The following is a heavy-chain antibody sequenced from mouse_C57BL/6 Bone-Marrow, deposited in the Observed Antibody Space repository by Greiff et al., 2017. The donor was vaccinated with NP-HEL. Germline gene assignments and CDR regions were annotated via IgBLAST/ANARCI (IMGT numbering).Heavy chain of an antibody. Sequence: EVKVVESGGGLVQPKGSLKLSCAASGFSFNTYAMNWVRQAPGKGLGWVARIRSKSNNYATYYADSVKDRFTISRDDSESMLYLQMNNLKTEDTAMYYCVRQTTVYYYAMDYWGQGTSVTVSS. V-gene: IGHV10-1*01. D-gene: IGHD1-1*01. CDR2: IRSKSNNYAT. CDR1: GFSFNTYA. CDR3: VRQTTVYYYAMDY. J-gene: IGHJ4*01.